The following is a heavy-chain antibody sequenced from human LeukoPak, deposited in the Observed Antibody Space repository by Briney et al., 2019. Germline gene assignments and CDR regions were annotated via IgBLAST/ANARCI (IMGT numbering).Heavy chain of an antibody. CDR1: GGSISSGDYY. CDR3: ARAIASSGSRLFDY. V-gene: IGHV4-30-4*01. Sequence: SETLSLTCTVSGGSISSGDYYWSWIRQPPGKGLEWIGYIYYSGSTYYNPSLKSRVTISLDTSKNQFSLRLTSVTAADTAVYYCARAIASSGSRLFDYWGQGTLVTVS. J-gene: IGHJ4*02. CDR2: IYYSGST. D-gene: IGHD3-10*01.